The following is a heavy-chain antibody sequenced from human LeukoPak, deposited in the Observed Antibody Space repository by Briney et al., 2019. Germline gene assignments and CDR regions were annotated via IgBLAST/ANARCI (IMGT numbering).Heavy chain of an antibody. CDR3: ARGITIVRGAIYYFDY. Sequence: SETLSLTCAVYGGSFSGYYWSWIRQPSGKGLEWIGEIYHSGITNYNPSLKSRVTISVDKSKNQFSLKLNSVTAADTAVYYCARGITIVRGAIYYFDYWGQGTVVTVSS. D-gene: IGHD3-10*01. V-gene: IGHV4-34*01. J-gene: IGHJ4*02. CDR1: GGSFSGYY. CDR2: IYHSGIT.